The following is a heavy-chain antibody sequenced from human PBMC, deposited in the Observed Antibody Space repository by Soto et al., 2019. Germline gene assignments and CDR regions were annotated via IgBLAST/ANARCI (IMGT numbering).Heavy chain of an antibody. CDR1: GGSITSYY. D-gene: IGHD1-20*01. Sequence: SETLSLTCTVAGGSITSYYGSWIRQAPGKGLEWIGYIYSSGSTNYNPSLKSRVIISADTSKNQLSLNLISVTAADTAMYYCARGRGINGNTYWGQGALVTVSS. V-gene: IGHV4-59*01. CDR3: ARGRGINGNTY. J-gene: IGHJ4*02. CDR2: IYSSGST.